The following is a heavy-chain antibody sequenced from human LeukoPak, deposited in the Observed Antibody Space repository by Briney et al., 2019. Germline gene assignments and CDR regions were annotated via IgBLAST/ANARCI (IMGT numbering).Heavy chain of an antibody. D-gene: IGHD3-22*01. CDR1: GFTFTTYW. CDR2: IKQDGTEK. J-gene: IGHJ4*02. Sequence: GGSLRLSCAASGFTFTTYWMSWVRQAPGKGLEWVANIKQDGTEKYYVDSVKGRFTISRDNAKNSLYLQMNSLRAEDTAVYYCARDNPYYYDSSGYYLFDYWGQGTLVTVSS. V-gene: IGHV3-7*01. CDR3: ARDNPYYYDSSGYYLFDY.